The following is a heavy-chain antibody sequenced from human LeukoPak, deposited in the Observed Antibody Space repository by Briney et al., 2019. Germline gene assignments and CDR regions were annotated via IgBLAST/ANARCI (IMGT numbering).Heavy chain of an antibody. D-gene: IGHD4-17*01. Sequence: PGGSLRLSCAASGFTFSSYAMSWVRQAPGKGLEWVSAISGSGGSTYYADSVKGRFTISRDNSKNTLYLQMNSLRAEDMAVYYCAKGDYGDYVFFDYWGQGTLVTVSS. CDR2: ISGSGGST. CDR3: AKGDYGDYVFFDY. J-gene: IGHJ4*02. V-gene: IGHV3-23*01. CDR1: GFTFSSYA.